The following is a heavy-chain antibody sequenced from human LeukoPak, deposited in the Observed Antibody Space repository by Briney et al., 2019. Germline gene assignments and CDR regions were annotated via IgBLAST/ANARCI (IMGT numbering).Heavy chain of an antibody. CDR1: GYSISSGYF. CDR3: ARAYSSSWYFNWFDP. D-gene: IGHD6-13*01. V-gene: IGHV4-38-2*02. J-gene: IGHJ5*02. Sequence: SETLSLTCTVSGYSISSGYFWGWIRQPPGQGLEWIGTIYNSGSTYYNASLESRVTISVDTSKNQFSLKLSSVTAADTAVYYCARAYSSSWYFNWFDPWGQGTPVTVSS. CDR2: IYNSGST.